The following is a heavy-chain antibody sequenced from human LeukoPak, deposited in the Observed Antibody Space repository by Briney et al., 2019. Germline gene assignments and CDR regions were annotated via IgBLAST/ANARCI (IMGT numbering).Heavy chain of an antibody. CDR2: INHSGST. D-gene: IGHD3-22*01. Sequence: PSETLSLTCAVYGGSFIGYYWSWIRQPPGKGLEWIGEINHSGSTNYNPSLKSRVTISVDTSKNQFSLKLSSVTAADTAVYYCTRGYYYDSSGYFNNWFDPWGQGTLVTVSS. CDR3: TRGYYYDSSGYFNNWFDP. CDR1: GGSFIGYY. J-gene: IGHJ5*02. V-gene: IGHV4-34*01.